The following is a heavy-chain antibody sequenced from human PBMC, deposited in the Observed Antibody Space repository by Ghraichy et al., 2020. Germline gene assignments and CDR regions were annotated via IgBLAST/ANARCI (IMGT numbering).Heavy chain of an antibody. CDR2: IYYSGST. CDR3: ARTNYYYYVMDV. Sequence: SETLSLTCTVSGGSITSYFWSWIRQPPGNGLEWIGYIYYSGSTNYNPSLKSRVTMSVDTSKNQFSLNLSSVTAADTAVYYCARTNYYYYVMDVWGQGTTVTVSS. V-gene: IGHV4-59*01. J-gene: IGHJ6*02. CDR1: GGSITSYF.